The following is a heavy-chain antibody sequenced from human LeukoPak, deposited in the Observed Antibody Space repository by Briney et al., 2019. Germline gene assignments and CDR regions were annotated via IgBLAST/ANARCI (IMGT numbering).Heavy chain of an antibody. J-gene: IGHJ4*02. CDR2: IYTSETT. Sequence: SETLSLTCTVSGGSISTYFWSWIRQPAGKGLEWIGRIYTSETTNYNPSLKSRVSMSVDTSKNQFSLKLSSVTAADTAVYYCASVRSGWVDYWGQGTLVTVSS. CDR3: ASVRSGWVDY. V-gene: IGHV4-4*07. CDR1: GGSISTYF. D-gene: IGHD6-19*01.